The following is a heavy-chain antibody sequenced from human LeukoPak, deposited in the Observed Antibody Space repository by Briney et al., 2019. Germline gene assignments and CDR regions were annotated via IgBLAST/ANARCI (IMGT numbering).Heavy chain of an antibody. Sequence: TSETLSLTCTVSDDSISNYYWSRIRQPPGKGLEWIGYIYYSGSTTYNPSLKSRVTMSVDTSKNQFSLKLRSVTAADTALYYCARIYNSSQWLAPGDYWGQGTLVTVSS. CDR3: ARIYNSSQWLAPGDY. D-gene: IGHD6-19*01. V-gene: IGHV4-59*01. CDR1: DDSISNYY. CDR2: IYYSGST. J-gene: IGHJ4*02.